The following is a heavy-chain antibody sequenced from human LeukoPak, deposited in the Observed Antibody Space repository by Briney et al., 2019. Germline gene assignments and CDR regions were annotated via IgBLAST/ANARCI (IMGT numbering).Heavy chain of an antibody. CDR2: IQYDRTNE. CDR1: AFTFSSYG. CDR3: ARDGAAARFDY. V-gene: IGHV3-30*02. D-gene: IGHD6-13*01. Sequence: GGSLRLSCAASAFTFSSYGMHWVRQAPGKGLEWVAYIQYDRTNEQYAHSVKGRFRISRDNSNNILYLQMNSLRTEDTAVYFCARDGAAARFDYWGQGTLVTVSS. J-gene: IGHJ4*02.